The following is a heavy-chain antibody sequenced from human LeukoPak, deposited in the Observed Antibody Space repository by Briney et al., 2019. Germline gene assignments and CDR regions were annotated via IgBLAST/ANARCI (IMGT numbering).Heavy chain of an antibody. J-gene: IGHJ4*02. CDR2: LNPNSGDT. D-gene: IGHD5-24*01. Sequence: ASVKVSCKASGYTFTDYYMHWVRQAPGQGLEWMGWLNPNSGDTNYAQKFQGRVSMTRDSSISTAYMDLSDLRSDDTVVYSCARGRNIEMTTMSGGSDYWGQGTLVTVSS. CDR3: ARGRNIEMTTMSGGSDY. CDR1: GYTFTDYY. V-gene: IGHV1-2*02.